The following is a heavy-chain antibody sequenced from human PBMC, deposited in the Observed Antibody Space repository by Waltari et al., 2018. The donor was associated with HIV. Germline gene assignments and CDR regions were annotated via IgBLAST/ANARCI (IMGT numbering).Heavy chain of an antibody. CDR1: GVSISSYNW. CDR3: ARVMSGDYGSSWFDP. CDR2: MFPSGSN. D-gene: IGHD2-21*02. V-gene: IGHV4-4*02. Sequence: QVQLQESGPGLVKPSETLSLTCAVSGVSISSYNWWSWVRQPPGKGLEWIGEMFPSGSNNYNPSLKSRVTISVDKSKNQFSLKLTSVTAADTAVYFCARVMSGDYGSSWFDPWGQGTLVTVSS. J-gene: IGHJ5*02.